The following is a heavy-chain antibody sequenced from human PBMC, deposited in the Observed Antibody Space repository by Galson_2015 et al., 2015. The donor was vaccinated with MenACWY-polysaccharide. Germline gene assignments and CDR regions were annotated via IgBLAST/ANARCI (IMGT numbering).Heavy chain of an antibody. J-gene: IGHJ5*02. CDR3: ARGGKYYYDSSGYLNWFDP. Sequence: SVKVSCKASGYSFTSYDINWVRQATGQGLEWMGWMNHKTGDAGFAQKFQDRVTMTRDTSISTAYMELSSLTSEDTAVYYCARGGKYYYDSSGYLNWFDPWGQGTLVTVSS. CDR1: GYSFTSYD. CDR2: MNHKTGDA. D-gene: IGHD3-22*01. V-gene: IGHV1-8*01.